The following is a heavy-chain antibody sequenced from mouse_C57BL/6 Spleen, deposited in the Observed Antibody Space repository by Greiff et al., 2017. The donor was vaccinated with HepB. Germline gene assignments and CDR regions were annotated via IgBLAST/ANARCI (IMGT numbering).Heavy chain of an antibody. J-gene: IGHJ1*03. Sequence: QVHVKQSGPELVKPGASVKISCKASGYALSSSWMNWVKQRPGKGLEWIGRIYPGDGDTNYNGKFKGKATLTADKSSSTAYMQLSSLTSEDSAVYFCARWDTTVVGDWYFDVWGTGTTVTVSS. V-gene: IGHV1-82*01. CDR2: IYPGDGDT. CDR3: ARWDTTVVGDWYFDV. D-gene: IGHD1-1*01. CDR1: GYALSSSW.